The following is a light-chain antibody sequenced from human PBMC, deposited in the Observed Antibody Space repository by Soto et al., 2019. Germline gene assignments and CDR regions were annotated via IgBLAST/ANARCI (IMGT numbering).Light chain of an antibody. J-gene: IGKJ1*01. Sequence: DIQMTQSPSTLSGSVGDRVTITCRASQTISSWLAWYQQKPGKAPKLLIYKASTLKSGVPSRFSGSGSGTDFTLTISRLEPEDFAVYYCQQYGSSPTWTFGQGIKVDIK. CDR2: KAS. V-gene: IGKV1-5*03. CDR1: QTISSW. CDR3: QQYGSSPTWT.